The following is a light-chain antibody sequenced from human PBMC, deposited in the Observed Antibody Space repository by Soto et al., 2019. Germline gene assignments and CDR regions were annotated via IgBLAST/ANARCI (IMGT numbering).Light chain of an antibody. CDR3: LQYNSYPRT. CDR2: AAS. Sequence: IQMTQSPSSLSASLGDRVTITCRASQAIGTDLGWYQQKPGKAPKRLIYAASSFQRGAPPRFGGSGAGTDFTLTIRSLQSEDFATYFCLQYNSYPRTFGQGTRVDI. J-gene: IGKJ1*01. V-gene: IGKV1-17*01. CDR1: QAIGTD.